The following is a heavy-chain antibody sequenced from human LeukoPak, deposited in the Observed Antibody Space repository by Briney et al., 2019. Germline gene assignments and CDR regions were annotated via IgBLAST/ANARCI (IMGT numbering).Heavy chain of an antibody. V-gene: IGHV3-64*01. CDR2: ISSNGGST. Sequence: PGGSLRLSCAASGFTFSSYDMYWVRQAPGKGLEYVSGISSNGGSTYYANSVKGRLTISRDNSKNTLYLQMGSLRAEDMAVYYCARVVLSSGWLDHWGQGTLVTVSS. CDR1: GFTFSSYD. CDR3: ARVVLSSGWLDH. D-gene: IGHD6-19*01. J-gene: IGHJ4*02.